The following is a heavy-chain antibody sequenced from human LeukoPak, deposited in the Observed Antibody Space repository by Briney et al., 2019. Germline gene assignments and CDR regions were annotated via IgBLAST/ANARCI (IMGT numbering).Heavy chain of an antibody. CDR1: GYTFTSYG. CDR2: ISAYNGNT. Sequence: GASVKVSCKASGYTFTSYGISWVRQAPGQGLEWMGWISAYNGNTNYAQKLQGRVTMTTDTSTSTAYRELRSLRSDDTAVYYCAREVGLWFGELLAYDYMDVWGKGTTVTVSS. CDR3: AREVGLWFGELLAYDYMDV. D-gene: IGHD3-10*01. V-gene: IGHV1-18*01. J-gene: IGHJ6*03.